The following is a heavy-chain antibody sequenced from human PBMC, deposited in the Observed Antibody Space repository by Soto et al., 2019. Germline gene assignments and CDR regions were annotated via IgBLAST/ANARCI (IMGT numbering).Heavy chain of an antibody. Sequence: GGSLRLSCAASGFTFSSYAMSWVRQAPGKGLEWVSAISGSGGSTYYADSVKGRFTISRDNSKNTLYVQMNSLRAEDTAVYYCAKDPSIGGYDLGYYFDYWGQGTLVTVSS. CDR2: ISGSGGST. D-gene: IGHD5-12*01. J-gene: IGHJ4*02. V-gene: IGHV3-23*01. CDR3: AKDPSIGGYDLGYYFDY. CDR1: GFTFSSYA.